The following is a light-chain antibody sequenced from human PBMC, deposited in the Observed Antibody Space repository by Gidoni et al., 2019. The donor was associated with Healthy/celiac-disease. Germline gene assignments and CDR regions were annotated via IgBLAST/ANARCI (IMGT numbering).Light chain of an antibody. CDR3: QQYYSTPLT. J-gene: IGKJ5*01. V-gene: IGKV4-1*01. CDR2: WAS. Sequence: DIVMTQSPDSLAVSLGERATINCKSSQSVLYSSNNKNYLAWYQQKPGQHPKLLIYWASTRESGVPDRVSGSGSGRDFTLTISSLQAEDVAVYYCQQYYSTPLTFGQGTRLEIK. CDR1: QSVLYSSNNKNY.